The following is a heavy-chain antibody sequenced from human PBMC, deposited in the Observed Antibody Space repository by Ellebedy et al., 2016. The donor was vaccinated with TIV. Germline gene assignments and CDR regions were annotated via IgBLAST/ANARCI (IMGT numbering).Heavy chain of an antibody. J-gene: IGHJ1*01. CDR2: IKQDESEK. D-gene: IGHD4-23*01. V-gene: IGHV3-7*01. Sequence: GGSLRLSXAASGFTFSNYWVNWIRQAPGKGLEWVAIIKQDESEKYYADSVKGRFSVSRDNTKNSLYLQMSSLRTEDTAVYYCVKDQGYGGKPGYFQDWGQGALVTVSS. CDR1: GFTFSNYW. CDR3: VKDQGYGGKPGYFQD.